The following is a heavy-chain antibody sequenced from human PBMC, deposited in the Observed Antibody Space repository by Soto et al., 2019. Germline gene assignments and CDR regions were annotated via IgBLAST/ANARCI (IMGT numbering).Heavy chain of an antibody. D-gene: IGHD5-12*01. V-gene: IGHV1-69*01. CDR3: ATGGYSGYDWDY. CDR2: IIPIFGTA. Sequence: SVKVSFKASGGTFSSYAISWVRQAPGQGLEWMGGIIPIFGTANYAQKFQGRVTITADESTSTAYMELSSLRSEDTAVYYCATGGYSGYDWDYWGQGTLVTVSS. CDR1: GGTFSSYA. J-gene: IGHJ4*02.